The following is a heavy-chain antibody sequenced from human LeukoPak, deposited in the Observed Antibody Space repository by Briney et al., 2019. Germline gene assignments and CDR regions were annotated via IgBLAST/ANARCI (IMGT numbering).Heavy chain of an antibody. Sequence: PGGSLRLSCAASGFTFSSYEMNWVRQAPGKGLEWVSYISSSGSTIYYADSVKGRFTISRDNAKNSLYLQMNSLRAEDTAVYYCARDSRSIVGARVLADAFDIWGQGTMVTVSS. CDR2: ISSSGSTI. CDR3: ARDSRSIVGARVLADAFDI. CDR1: GFTFSSYE. D-gene: IGHD1-26*01. V-gene: IGHV3-48*03. J-gene: IGHJ3*02.